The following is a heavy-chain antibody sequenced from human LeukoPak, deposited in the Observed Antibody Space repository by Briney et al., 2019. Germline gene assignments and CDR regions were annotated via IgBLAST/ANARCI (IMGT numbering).Heavy chain of an antibody. CDR2: INDSGGST. CDR1: GFTFSNYA. V-gene: IGHV3-23*01. D-gene: IGHD6-19*01. CDR3: AKPAISSRGWYYDY. Sequence: QPGGSLRLSCAASGFTFSNYAMSWVRQAPGKGLEWVSAINDSGGSTYYADSVKGRFTISRDNYKNTLYLQMNSLRAEDTAVYYCAKPAISSRGWYYDYWGQGTLVTVSS. J-gene: IGHJ4*02.